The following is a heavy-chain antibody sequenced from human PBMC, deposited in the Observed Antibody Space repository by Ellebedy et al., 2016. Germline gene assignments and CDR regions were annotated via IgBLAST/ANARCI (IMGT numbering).Heavy chain of an antibody. D-gene: IGHD6-13*01. CDR1: GFTFSSYA. CDR3: AKESPYTISRVYYHDF. CDR2: ISGRDGGG. J-gene: IGHJ4*02. V-gene: IGHV3-23*01. Sequence: GESLKISCAASGFTFSSYAMSWVRQAPGKGLEWVSAISGRDGGGFYADSVKGRFTISRDNSRNTVFLQMNSLRDEDTAVYYCAKESPYTISRVYYHDFWGQGTLVTVSS.